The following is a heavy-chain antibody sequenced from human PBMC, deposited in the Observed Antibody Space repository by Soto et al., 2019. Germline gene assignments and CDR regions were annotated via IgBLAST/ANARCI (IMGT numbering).Heavy chain of an antibody. J-gene: IGHJ4*02. CDR3: AKDVNYDMLAGYYYY. CDR1: GFTLSSYG. D-gene: IGHD3-9*01. Sequence: VQLLESGGGLVQPGGSLRVSCAASGFTLSSYGMTWVRQAPGKGLEWVSTIRGSDGSTYYADSVKGRFTISRDNAKNTLYLQMNSLRVEDTAVYFCAKDVNYDMLAGYYYYWGQGTLVTVSS. CDR2: IRGSDGST. V-gene: IGHV3-23*01.